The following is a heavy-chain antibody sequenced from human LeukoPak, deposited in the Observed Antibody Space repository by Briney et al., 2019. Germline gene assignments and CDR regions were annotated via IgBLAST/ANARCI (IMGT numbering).Heavy chain of an antibody. CDR1: GFTFSSCG. CDR3: AKEQLVGLFDY. Sequence: GGSLRLSCAASGFTFSSCGMHWVRQAPGKGLEWVAVISYDGSNKYYADSVKGRFTISRDNSKNTLCLQMSSLRAEDTAVYYCAKEQLVGLFDYWGQGTLVTVSS. V-gene: IGHV3-30*18. D-gene: IGHD1-1*01. J-gene: IGHJ4*02. CDR2: ISYDGSNK.